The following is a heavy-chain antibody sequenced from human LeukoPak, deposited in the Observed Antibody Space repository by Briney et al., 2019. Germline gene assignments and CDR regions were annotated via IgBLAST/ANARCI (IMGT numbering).Heavy chain of an antibody. D-gene: IGHD6-19*01. J-gene: IGHJ6*04. Sequence: ASVKVSRKASGYTFTSYYMHWVRQAPGEGLEWMGVINPSVGSTSYAQQFQGRVTMTRDTSTSIVYMELSSLRSEDTAVYYCARGPEQWLEVYYYGMDVWGKGTTVTVSS. CDR3: ARGPEQWLEVYYYGMDV. CDR1: GYTFTSYY. CDR2: INPSVGST. V-gene: IGHV1-46*01.